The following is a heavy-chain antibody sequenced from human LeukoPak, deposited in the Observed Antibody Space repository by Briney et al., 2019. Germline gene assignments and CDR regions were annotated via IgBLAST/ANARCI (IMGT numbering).Heavy chain of an antibody. D-gene: IGHD6-19*01. CDR1: GGSISSYY. V-gene: IGHV4-59*01. CDR3: ARSQWLVLYN. CDR2: IYYSGST. J-gene: IGHJ4*02. Sequence: PSETLSLTCTVSGGSISSYYWSWIRQPPGKGLEWIGYIYYSGSTNYNPSLKSRVTISVDTSKNQFSLKLSSVTAADTAVYYCARSQWLVLYNWGQGTLVTVSS.